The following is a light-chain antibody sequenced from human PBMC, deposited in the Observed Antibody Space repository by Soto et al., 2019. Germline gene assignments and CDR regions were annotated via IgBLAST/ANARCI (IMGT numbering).Light chain of an antibody. J-gene: IGKJ4*01. Sequence: EIVLTQSPGTLSLSPGERATLSCRASQSISSSYLAWYQQKPGQAPRLLIYDASSRATGIPDRFSGSGSGAGFTLTVRTLEPEDFAVYYSQQYGRSPLTFGGGTKVEI. V-gene: IGKV3-20*01. CDR2: DAS. CDR1: QSISSSY. CDR3: QQYGRSPLT.